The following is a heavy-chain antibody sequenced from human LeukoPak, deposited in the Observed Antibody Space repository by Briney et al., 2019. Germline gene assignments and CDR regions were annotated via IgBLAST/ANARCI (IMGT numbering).Heavy chain of an antibody. CDR3: ARLRARYDFWSGYYTGSYFDY. D-gene: IGHD3-3*01. V-gene: IGHV4-34*01. CDR1: GGSFSGYY. J-gene: IGHJ4*02. Sequence: SETLSLTCAVYGGSFSGYYWSWIRQPPGKGLEWIGEINHSGSTNYNPSLKSRVTISVDTSKNQFSLKLSSVTAADTAVYYCARLRARYDFWSGYYTGSYFDYWGQGTLVTVSS. CDR2: INHSGST.